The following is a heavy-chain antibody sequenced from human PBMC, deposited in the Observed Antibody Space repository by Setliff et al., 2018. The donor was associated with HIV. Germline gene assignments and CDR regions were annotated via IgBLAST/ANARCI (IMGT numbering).Heavy chain of an antibody. CDR3: ARGARQSHLSMVRGVVTVDHRYYYIDV. V-gene: IGHV4-34*01. D-gene: IGHD3-10*01. CDR1: GGSFSDYH. CDR2: VYDSGST. Sequence: SETLSLTCAVYGGSFSDYHWSWIRQAPRKRLEWIGEVYDSGSTAYNPSLQSRVTISIDTSRNEFSLKLSSVTAADTALYFCARGARQSHLSMVRGVVTVDHRYYYIDVWGQGTTVTVSS. J-gene: IGHJ6*03.